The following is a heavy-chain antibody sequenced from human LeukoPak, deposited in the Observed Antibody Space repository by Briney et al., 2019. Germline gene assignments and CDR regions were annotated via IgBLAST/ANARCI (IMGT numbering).Heavy chain of an antibody. CDR2: ISSSSSTI. V-gene: IGHV3-48*01. CDR3: ARSETYGSGSYGDPFDY. D-gene: IGHD3-10*01. CDR1: GFTFSSYS. Sequence: GGSLRLSCAAYGFTFSSYSMNWVRQAPGKGLEWVSYISSSSSTIYYADSVKGRFTISRDNAKNSLYLQMNSLRAEDTAVYYCARSETYGSGSYGDPFDYWGQGTLVTVSS. J-gene: IGHJ4*02.